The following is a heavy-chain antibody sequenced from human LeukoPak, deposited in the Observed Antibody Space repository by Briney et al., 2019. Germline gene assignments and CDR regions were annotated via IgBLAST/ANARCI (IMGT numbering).Heavy chain of an antibody. J-gene: IGHJ4*02. D-gene: IGHD5-18*01. CDR3: ASRRGYSYGLKY. CDR1: GYTFTSYA. V-gene: IGHV1-3*01. Sequence: ASVKVSCKASGYTFTSYAMHWVRQAPGQRLEWMGWINAGNGNTKYSQKFQGRVTITRDTSASTAYMELSSLRSEDTAVYYCASRRGYSYGLKYWGQGTLVTVSS. CDR2: INAGNGNT.